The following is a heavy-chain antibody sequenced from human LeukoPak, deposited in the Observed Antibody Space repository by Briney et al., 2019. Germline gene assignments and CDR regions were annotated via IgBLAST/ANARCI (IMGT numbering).Heavy chain of an antibody. D-gene: IGHD3-9*01. CDR1: GFSVSTNY. V-gene: IGHV3-53*01. Sequence: PGGSLRVSCAASGFSVSTNYMSWVRQAPGKGLECVSAIFTGGTTYYSDSVRGRFTISRDNSKNTLYLQMNSLRAEDTAVYYCARLSNYDLFFHYWGLGTLVTVSS. CDR2: IFTGGTT. J-gene: IGHJ4*02. CDR3: ARLSNYDLFFHY.